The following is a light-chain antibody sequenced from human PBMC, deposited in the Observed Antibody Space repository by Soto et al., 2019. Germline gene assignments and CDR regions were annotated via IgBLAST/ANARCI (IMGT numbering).Light chain of an antibody. CDR1: QSVSNN. J-gene: IGKJ5*01. Sequence: EIVLTQSPGTLSLSPGERATLSCRASQSVSNNYLAWYQPKPGQAPRLLIYRASTRTTGIPARFSGSGSGTEFTLTINSLQSEDFAVYYCQQYNNWPITFGQGTRLEIK. V-gene: IGKV3-15*01. CDR3: QQYNNWPIT. CDR2: RAS.